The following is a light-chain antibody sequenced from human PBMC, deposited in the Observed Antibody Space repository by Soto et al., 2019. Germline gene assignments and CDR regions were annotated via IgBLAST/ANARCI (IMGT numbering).Light chain of an antibody. CDR3: QQYNNYPWT. V-gene: IGKV1-5*03. Sequence: DIPMTQSPSTLSASVGDRVTITCRASQSISSWLAWYQQKRGKAPNLLIYKASSLESGVPSRFSGSGSGTEFTLTISSLQPDDFATYYCQQYNNYPWTFGQGTKVEIK. J-gene: IGKJ1*01. CDR2: KAS. CDR1: QSISSW.